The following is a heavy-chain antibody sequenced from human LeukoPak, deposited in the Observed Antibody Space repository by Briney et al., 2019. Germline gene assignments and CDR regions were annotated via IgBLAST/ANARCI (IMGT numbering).Heavy chain of an antibody. D-gene: IGHD6-19*01. CDR1: GFTFTTYA. V-gene: IGHV3-23*01. Sequence: PGGSLRLSCAASGFTFTTYAMSWVRQAPGKGLEWASAIGGGGVRTYYADSVKGRFTISRDNSKDTLFLQMNSLRAEDTAVYYCAKASRQGAVASPLDYWGQGTLVTVSS. CDR2: IGGGGVRT. J-gene: IGHJ4*02. CDR3: AKASRQGAVASPLDY.